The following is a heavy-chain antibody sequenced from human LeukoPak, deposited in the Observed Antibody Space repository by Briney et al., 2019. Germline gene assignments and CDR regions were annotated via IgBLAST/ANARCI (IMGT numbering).Heavy chain of an antibody. V-gene: IGHV3-15*01. Sequence: GGSLRLSCAASGFTFSNAWMSWVRQAPGKGLEWVGRIRSKTDGGTTDYAAPVKGRFTISRDDSKNTLYLQMNSLKTEDTAVYYCNTDYGSGSYHYFNYWGQGALVTVSS. CDR2: IRSKTDGGTT. J-gene: IGHJ4*02. CDR3: NTDYGSGSYHYFNY. D-gene: IGHD3-10*01. CDR1: GFTFSNAW.